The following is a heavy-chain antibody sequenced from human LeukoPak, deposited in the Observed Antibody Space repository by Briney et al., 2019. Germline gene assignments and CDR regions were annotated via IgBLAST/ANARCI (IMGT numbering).Heavy chain of an antibody. J-gene: IGHJ3*02. CDR2: ISYDGRNK. CDR3: AREKDTMVRGVIIRGRGHHDAFDI. CDR1: GFTFSSHA. V-gene: IGHV3-30*04. D-gene: IGHD3-10*01. Sequence: QSGGSLRLSCAASGFTFSSHAIHWVRQAPGKGLEWVAVISYDGRNKYYVDLVRGRFTISRDNSKNTLYLQMNSLRAEDTAVYYCAREKDTMVRGVIIRGRGHHDAFDIWGQGTMVTVSS.